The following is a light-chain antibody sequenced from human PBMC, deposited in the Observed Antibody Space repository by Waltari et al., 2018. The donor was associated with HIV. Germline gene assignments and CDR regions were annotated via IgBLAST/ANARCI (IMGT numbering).Light chain of an antibody. V-gene: IGLV2-14*03. J-gene: IGLJ2*01. CDR1: SSDVGIFKY. CDR3: SSHTTTTTLWV. Sequence: QSALTQPASVSGSPGQSITISCTGASSDVGIFKYVTWYQQPPGKAPKVIIYYFINRPSGVSNRFSGSKSDNTASLTISGLQAEDEADYYCSSHTTTTTLWVFGGGTKLTVL. CDR2: YFI.